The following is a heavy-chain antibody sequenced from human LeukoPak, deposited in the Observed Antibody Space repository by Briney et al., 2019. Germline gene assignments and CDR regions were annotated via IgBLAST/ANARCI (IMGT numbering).Heavy chain of an antibody. J-gene: IGHJ4*02. CDR1: GFTVSSNY. V-gene: IGHV3-53*01. CDR2: IYSGGSI. CDR3: AREAQQLVRGGNIDY. Sequence: GGSLRLSCTASGFTVSSNYMSWVRQAPGKGLEWVSVIYSGGSIYYADSVKGRFTISRDNSKNTLYLQMNSLRAEDTAVYYCAREAQQLVRGGNIDYWGQGTLVTVSS. D-gene: IGHD6-13*01.